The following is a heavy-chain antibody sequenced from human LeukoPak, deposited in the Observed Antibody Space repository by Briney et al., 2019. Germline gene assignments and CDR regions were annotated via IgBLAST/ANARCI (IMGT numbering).Heavy chain of an antibody. CDR1: GFTFRSYA. V-gene: IGHV3-23*01. J-gene: IGHJ4*02. CDR2: ISGSGSGT. D-gene: IGHD2/OR15-2a*01. CDR3: AKTLTYFFDTTTYFDY. Sequence: GGSLRLSCAASGFTFRSYAMSWVRQAPGKGLEWDSAISGSGSGTYNADSVKGRFTISRDNSKNTLILQMNSLRADDTAFYYCAKTLTYFFDTTTYFDYWGQGALVTVSS.